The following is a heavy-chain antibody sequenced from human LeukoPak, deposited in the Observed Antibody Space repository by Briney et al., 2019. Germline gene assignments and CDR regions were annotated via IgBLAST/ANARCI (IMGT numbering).Heavy chain of an antibody. Sequence: GGSLRLSCAASGFTFSDYGIHWVRQAPGQGLEWVALIWYDGSKKYYADSVKGRFTISRDNTKNTLYLQLNSLRADDTAVYYCARAHSSSSTFDPWGQGTLVTVPS. CDR2: IWYDGSKK. J-gene: IGHJ5*02. D-gene: IGHD6-6*01. CDR3: ARAHSSSSTFDP. V-gene: IGHV3-33*01. CDR1: GFTFSDYG.